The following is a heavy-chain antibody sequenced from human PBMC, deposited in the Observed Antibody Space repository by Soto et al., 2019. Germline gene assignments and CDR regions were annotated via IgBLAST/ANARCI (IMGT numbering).Heavy chain of an antibody. CDR2: IKQDGSEK. J-gene: IGHJ5*02. D-gene: IGHD2-15*01. CDR1: GFTFSSYW. CDR3: ARGCSGGSGYAGWFAP. V-gene: IGHV3-7*01. Sequence: EVQLVASGGGLVQPGGSLRLSCAASGFTFSSYWMSWVRQAPGKGLEWVANIKQDGSEKYYVDSVKGRFTISRDNAKNSRYLQMNSLRAEDTAVYYCARGCSGGSGYAGWFAPWGQGTLVTVSS.